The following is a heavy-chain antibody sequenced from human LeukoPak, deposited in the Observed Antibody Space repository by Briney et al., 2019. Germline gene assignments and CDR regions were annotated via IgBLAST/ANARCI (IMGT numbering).Heavy chain of an antibody. V-gene: IGHV3-23*01. D-gene: IGHD3-10*01. CDR2: ISGSGGST. J-gene: IGHJ4*02. CDR1: GYTFTSYG. Sequence: ASVKVSCKASGYTFTSYGMSWVRQAPGKGLEWVSAISGSGGSTYYADSVKGRFTISRDNSKNTLYLQMNSLRAEDTAVYYCAKGGIQGALRYFDYWGQGTLVTVSS. CDR3: AKGGIQGALRYFDY.